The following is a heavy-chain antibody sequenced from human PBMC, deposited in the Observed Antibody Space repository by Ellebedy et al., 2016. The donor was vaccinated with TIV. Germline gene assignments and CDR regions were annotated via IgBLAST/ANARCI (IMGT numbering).Heavy chain of an antibody. J-gene: IGHJ6*02. CDR3: ARDGYYYDSSGYYYLDYYGMDV. D-gene: IGHD3-22*01. CDR2: ISSSSSYI. V-gene: IGHV3-21*01. Sequence: GESLKISXAASGFTFSSYSMNWVRQAPGKGLEWVSSISSSSSYIYYADSVKGRFTISRDNAKNSLYLQMNSLRAEDTAVYYCARDGYYYDSSGYYYLDYYGMDVWGQGTTVTVSS. CDR1: GFTFSSYS.